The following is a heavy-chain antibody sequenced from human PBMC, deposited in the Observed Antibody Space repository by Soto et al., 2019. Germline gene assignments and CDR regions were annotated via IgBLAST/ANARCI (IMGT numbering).Heavy chain of an antibody. Sequence: QVHLVQSGAEVKKPGASVKVSCKASEYTFTSYGITWVRQAPGQGLEWMGWISAHNGNTDYAQKLQGRVIVTRDTSTSTAYMELRSLRSDDSAVYYCARGRYGDYSGQGALVTVSS. V-gene: IGHV1-18*01. CDR3: ARGRYGDY. CDR1: EYTFTSYG. J-gene: IGHJ4*02. D-gene: IGHD1-1*01. CDR2: ISAHNGNT.